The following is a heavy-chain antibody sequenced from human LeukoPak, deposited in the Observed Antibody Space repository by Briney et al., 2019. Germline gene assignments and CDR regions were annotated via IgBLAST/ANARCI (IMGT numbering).Heavy chain of an antibody. V-gene: IGHV3-30*04. CDR1: GFTFSSYA. CDR3: ARDLGDYYFDY. D-gene: IGHD4-17*01. J-gene: IGHJ4*02. Sequence: GGSLRLSCAASGFTFSSYAMHWVRQAPGKGLEGVAVISYDGSNKYYADSVKGRFTISRDNSKTTLYLQMNSMRAEDTAVYYCARDLGDYYFDYWGQGTLVTVSS. CDR2: ISYDGSNK.